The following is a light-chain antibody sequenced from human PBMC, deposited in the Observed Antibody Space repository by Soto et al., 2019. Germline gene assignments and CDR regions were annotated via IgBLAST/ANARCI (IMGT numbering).Light chain of an antibody. CDR3: QRYNNWAWT. CDR1: QSISSY. CDR2: AAT. V-gene: IGKV1-39*02. J-gene: IGKJ1*01. Sequence: DIQMTQSPSSLSASVGDRVTITCRASQSISSYVNWYQQKPGKAPKLLIYAATSLQSGVPSRFSGSGSGTDFPLTTSSLQFEDFAVYYCQRYNNWAWTFGQGTKVEIK.